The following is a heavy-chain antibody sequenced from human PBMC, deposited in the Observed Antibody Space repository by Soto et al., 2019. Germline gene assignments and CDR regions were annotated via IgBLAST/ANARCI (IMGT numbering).Heavy chain of an antibody. Sequence: QLQLQESGPGLVKPSETLSLTCTVSGGSISSSRYYWGWIRQPPGKGLEWIGSIYYSGGTYYNPSLKSRVTISVDTSKNQCSLKLRSVTAADTAVYYCARWDYYGSGRFGQFDYWGQGTLVTVSS. D-gene: IGHD3-10*01. V-gene: IGHV4-39*01. CDR1: GGSISSSRYY. J-gene: IGHJ4*02. CDR3: ARWDYYGSGRFGQFDY. CDR2: IYYSGGT.